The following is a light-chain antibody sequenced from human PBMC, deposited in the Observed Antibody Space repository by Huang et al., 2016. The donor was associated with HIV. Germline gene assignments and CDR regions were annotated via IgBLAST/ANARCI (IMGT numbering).Light chain of an antibody. Sequence: DIVMTQSPLSLPVTPGEPASISCRSSQSILHSNGYNYLDWYVQKPGQSPQLLIYMASKRASGVPDRISGSGSGVEFTLKISRVEAEDVGVYYCMQTQQTPYTFGPGTKLEIK. CDR3: MQTQQTPYT. V-gene: IGKV2-28*01. CDR1: QSILHSNGYNY. J-gene: IGKJ2*01. CDR2: MAS.